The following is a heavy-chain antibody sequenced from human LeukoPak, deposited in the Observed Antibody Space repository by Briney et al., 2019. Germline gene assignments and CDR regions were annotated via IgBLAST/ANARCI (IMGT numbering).Heavy chain of an antibody. Sequence: GESLKISCKGSGYSFTTYWIGWVRERPGNGLEWMGTIYPGHSDTRYSPSFQGQVAISADKSISTAYLQWSSLKASDTAMYYCAREGDHTSGCPDDFDYWGQGTLVTVSS. CDR1: GYSFTTYW. J-gene: IGHJ4*02. CDR3: AREGDHTSGCPDDFDY. CDR2: IYPGHSDT. V-gene: IGHV5-51*01. D-gene: IGHD3-22*01.